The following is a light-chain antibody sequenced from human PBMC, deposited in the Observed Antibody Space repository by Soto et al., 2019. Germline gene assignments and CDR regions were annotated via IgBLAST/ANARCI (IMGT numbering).Light chain of an antibody. CDR1: QSVSRN. CDR3: QQRSNWPT. CDR2: GAS. J-gene: IGKJ1*01. Sequence: PATLSSSPGERATPSCRASQSVSRNLAWYQQKPGQAPRLLIYGASTRATGIPARFSGSGSGTDFTLTISSLEPEDFAVYYCQQRSNWPTFGQGTKVAIK. V-gene: IGKV3-11*01.